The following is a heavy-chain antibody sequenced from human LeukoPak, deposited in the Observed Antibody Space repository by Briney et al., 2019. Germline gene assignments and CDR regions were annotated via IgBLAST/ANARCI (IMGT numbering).Heavy chain of an antibody. D-gene: IGHD6-19*01. J-gene: IGHJ4*02. Sequence: GGSLRLSCPASGFTFSSCGMHWVRQTPGKGLEWVAFIRYDGSNKYYADSVQGRFTISRDNSKNTLYLQMNSLRPEDTAVYYCAKGRSGWYGLYYFDYWGQGTLVTVSS. CDR1: GFTFSSCG. CDR3: AKGRSGWYGLYYFDY. V-gene: IGHV3-30*02. CDR2: IRYDGSNK.